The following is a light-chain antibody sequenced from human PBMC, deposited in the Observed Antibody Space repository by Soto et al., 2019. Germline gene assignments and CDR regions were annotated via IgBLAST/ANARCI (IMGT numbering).Light chain of an antibody. V-gene: IGKV3-20*01. CDR1: QTVSSSY. CDR2: GAS. CDR3: QQYGTSPPWT. J-gene: IGKJ1*01. Sequence: IVLTQSPGTLSLSPGERATLSCRANQTVSSSYLAWYQQKPGQAPRLLMYGASSRATGIPDRFSGSGSGTDFTLTISRLAPEDFALYYCQQYGTSPPWTFGQGTKVEIK.